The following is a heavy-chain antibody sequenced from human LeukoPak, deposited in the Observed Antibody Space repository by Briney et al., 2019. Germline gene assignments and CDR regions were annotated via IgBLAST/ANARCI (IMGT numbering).Heavy chain of an antibody. D-gene: IGHD3-22*01. J-gene: IGHJ3*02. CDR2: ISGSGGST. V-gene: IGHV3-23*01. Sequence: GGSLRLSCAASGFTFSSYAMSWVRDAPGKGLEWVSAISGSGGSTYYADSVKGRFTISRDNSKNTLYLQMNSLRAEDTAVYYCAKANTYYYDSSGYYRPYDAFDIWGQGTMVTVSS. CDR1: GFTFSSYA. CDR3: AKANTYYYDSSGYYRPYDAFDI.